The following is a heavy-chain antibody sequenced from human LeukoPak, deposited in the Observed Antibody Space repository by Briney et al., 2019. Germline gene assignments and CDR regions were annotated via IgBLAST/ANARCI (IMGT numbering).Heavy chain of an antibody. D-gene: IGHD2-21*01. CDR3: ARIILWNSFAC. CDR1: GFTYGDYA. Sequence: GGSLRLSSTTSGFTYGDYAMSWVRQAPGKGLEGACVIRNKAFGGTTEYAACLKGRFTVSRDDSKRNAYLQMSSLKTEDTAVYYCARIILWNSFACWGQGTLVTVSS. V-gene: IGHV3-49*04. CDR2: IRNKAFGGTT. J-gene: IGHJ4*02.